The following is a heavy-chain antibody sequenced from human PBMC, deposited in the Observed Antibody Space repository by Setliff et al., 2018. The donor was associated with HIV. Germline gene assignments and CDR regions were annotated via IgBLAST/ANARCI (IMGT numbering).Heavy chain of an antibody. CDR3: ARDGDRIVVVGVKVDYYYYMDV. V-gene: IGHV1-18*01. D-gene: IGHD2-2*01. Sequence: GASVKVSCKASGYTFSNYGINWVRQAPGQGLEWMGWISAYNGNTKYAQKFQGRVTMTTDTSTSTAYMELRSLRADDTAVYYCARDGDRIVVVGVKVDYYYYMDVWGKGTTVTVS. J-gene: IGHJ6*03. CDR1: GYTFSNYG. CDR2: ISAYNGNT.